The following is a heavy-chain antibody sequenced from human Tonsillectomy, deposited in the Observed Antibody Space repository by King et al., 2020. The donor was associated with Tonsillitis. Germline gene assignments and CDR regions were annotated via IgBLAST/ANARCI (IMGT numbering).Heavy chain of an antibody. CDR3: ARDIGLEWLLYFALDY. CDR1: GFTFSSYA. V-gene: IGHV3-30*04. CDR2: ISYDGSNK. Sequence: VQLVESGGGVVQPGRSLRLSCAASGFTFSSYAMHWVRQATGKGLEWVAVISYDGSNKYYADSVKGRFTISRDNSKNTLYLQMNSLRAEDTAVYYCARDIGLEWLLYFALDYWGQGTLVTVSS. D-gene: IGHD3-3*01. J-gene: IGHJ4*02.